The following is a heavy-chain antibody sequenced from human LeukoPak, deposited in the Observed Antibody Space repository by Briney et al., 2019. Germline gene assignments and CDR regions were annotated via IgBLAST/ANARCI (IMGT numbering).Heavy chain of an antibody. D-gene: IGHD2-2*02. J-gene: IGHJ6*02. V-gene: IGHV1-46*01. CDR1: GYTFTGYH. CDR2: INPSGGRT. CDR3: ARRDCSSTSCYTIGMDV. Sequence: ASVEVSCKASGYTFTGYHMHWVRQAPGQGLEWMGIINPSGGRTSNAQKFQGRVTMTRDTSTSTVYMELSSLRSDDTAVYYCARRDCSSTSCYTIGMDVWGQGTTVTVSS.